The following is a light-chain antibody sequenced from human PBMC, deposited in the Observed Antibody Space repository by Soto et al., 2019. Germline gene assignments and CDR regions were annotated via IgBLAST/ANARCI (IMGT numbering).Light chain of an antibody. V-gene: IGKV1-9*01. J-gene: IGKJ3*01. CDR1: QGINTS. CDR2: GAS. CDR3: QQLHSFPLT. Sequence: DIQLTQSPSFLSASVGDRVTITCRASQGINTSLAWYQQKPGKVPKLLIYGASTLQRGVPSRFSGSGSGTEFTLTISSLQPEDFATYYCQQLHSFPLTFGPGATVDL.